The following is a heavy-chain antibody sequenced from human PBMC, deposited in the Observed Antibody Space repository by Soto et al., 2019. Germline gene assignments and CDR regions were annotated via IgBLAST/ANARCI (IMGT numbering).Heavy chain of an antibody. CDR1: GFTFSNYA. CDR2: ITGSGDRT. CDR3: AKGLGRGSYAASDF. D-gene: IGHD1-26*01. J-gene: IGHJ4*02. Sequence: EVQLLESGGGLVQPGGSLRLSCAASGFTFSNYALSWVRQAPGKGLEWVSAITGSGDRTYYADSVKGRFTVSRDNSKNTLSLEINSLSAEDTALYFCAKGLGRGSYAASDFWGQGTLVTVSS. V-gene: IGHV3-23*01.